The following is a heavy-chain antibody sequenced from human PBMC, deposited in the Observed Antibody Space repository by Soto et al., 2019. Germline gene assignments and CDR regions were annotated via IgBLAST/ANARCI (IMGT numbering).Heavy chain of an antibody. CDR2: IYNSGST. CDR1: GGSISTGGYY. CDR3: AISSRAYFEY. J-gene: IGHJ4*02. V-gene: IGHV4-31*03. Sequence: QVQLQESGPGLVKPSQTLSLTCTVSGGSISTGGYYWSWIRQHPGKGLEWIGYIYNSGSTYDNPSIKSRITISANTSKNQFSLKVSSVTAADTAVYYCAISSRAYFEYWGQGTLVTVSS.